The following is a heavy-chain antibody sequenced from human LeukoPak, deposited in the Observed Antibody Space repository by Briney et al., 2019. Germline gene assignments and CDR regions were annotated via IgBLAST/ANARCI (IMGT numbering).Heavy chain of an antibody. Sequence: GGSLRLSCAASGFTFSSYAMSWVRQAPGKGLEWVSAISGSGGSTYYADSVKGRFTISRDNSKNTLYLQMNSLRAEGTTVYYCAKDGLYGSGSYYYYMDVWGKGTTVTISS. J-gene: IGHJ6*03. D-gene: IGHD3-10*01. CDR3: AKDGLYGSGSYYYYMDV. V-gene: IGHV3-23*01. CDR2: ISGSGGST. CDR1: GFTFSSYA.